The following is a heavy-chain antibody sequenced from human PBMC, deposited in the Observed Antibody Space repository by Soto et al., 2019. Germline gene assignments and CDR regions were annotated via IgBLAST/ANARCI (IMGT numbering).Heavy chain of an antibody. CDR3: ARDWGYSQDY. J-gene: IGHJ4*02. CDR1: VITFSSNW. D-gene: IGHD5-18*01. CDR2: IKSDGSGT. V-gene: IGHV3-74*01. Sequence: EVQLVESGGGLVQPGGSLRLSCAASVITFSSNWMHWVRQAPGKGLVWVSHIKSDGSGTTYADSVKGRFTISRDNAKSTVYLQMNSIRVEDTAVYYCARDWGYSQDYWGQGTLVTVSS.